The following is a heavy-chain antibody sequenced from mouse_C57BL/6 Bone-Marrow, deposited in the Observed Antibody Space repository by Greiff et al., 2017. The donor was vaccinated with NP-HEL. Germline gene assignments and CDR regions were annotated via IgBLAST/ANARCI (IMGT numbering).Heavy chain of an antibody. CDR3: ARFPYLKGFDY. CDR2: IYPRSGNT. Sequence: VHLQQSGAELARPGASVKLSCKASGYTFTSYGISWVKQRTGQGLEWIGEIYPRSGNTYYNEKFKGKATLTADKSSSTAYMELRSLTSEDSAVYFCARFPYLKGFDYWGQGTTLTVSS. CDR1: GYTFTSYG. V-gene: IGHV1-81*01. J-gene: IGHJ2*01.